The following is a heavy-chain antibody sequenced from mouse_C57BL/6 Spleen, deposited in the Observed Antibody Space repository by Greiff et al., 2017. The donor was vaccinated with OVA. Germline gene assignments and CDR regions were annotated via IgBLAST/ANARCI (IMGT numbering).Heavy chain of an antibody. CDR3: AKEEEAWFAY. Sequence: VKLVESGPGLVAPSQSLSITCTVSGFSLTSYGVSWVRQPPGKGLEWLGVIWGDGSKNYHSALISSLSISKDNSKSQVFLKLNRLQTDDTATYYCAKEEEAWFAYWGQGTLVTVSA. V-gene: IGHV2-3*01. CDR1: GFSLTSYG. J-gene: IGHJ3*01. CDR2: IWGDGSK.